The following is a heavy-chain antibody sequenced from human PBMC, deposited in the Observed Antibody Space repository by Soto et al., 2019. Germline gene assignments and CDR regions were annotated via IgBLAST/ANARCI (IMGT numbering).Heavy chain of an antibody. CDR2: ISAYNGNT. CDR1: GYTFTSYG. Sequence: QVQLVQSGAEVKKPGASVKVSCKASGYTFTSYGISWVRQAPGQGLEWMGWISAYNGNTNYAQKLQGRVTMTTDTSTSTAYLELRSLRSDDTSVYYCARGESTLLEWLDPPYDCDYWGQGTLVTVSS. D-gene: IGHD3-3*02. CDR3: ARGESTLLEWLDPPYDCDY. J-gene: IGHJ4*02. V-gene: IGHV1-18*01.